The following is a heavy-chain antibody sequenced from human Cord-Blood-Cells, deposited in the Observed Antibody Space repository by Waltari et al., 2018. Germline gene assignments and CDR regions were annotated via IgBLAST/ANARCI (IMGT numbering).Heavy chain of an antibody. J-gene: IGHJ4*02. CDR3: AKDGPAGPFDY. D-gene: IGHD6-13*01. CDR1: GLPFSSYA. V-gene: IGHV3-23*01. CDR2: ISGSGGST. Sequence: EVQLLESGGGLVQPGGSLRLYCADSGLPFSSYALSWVRQAPGKGLEWVSAISGSGGSTYYADSVKGRFTISRDNSKNTLYLQMNSLRAEDTAVYYCAKDGPAGPFDYWGQGTLVTVSS.